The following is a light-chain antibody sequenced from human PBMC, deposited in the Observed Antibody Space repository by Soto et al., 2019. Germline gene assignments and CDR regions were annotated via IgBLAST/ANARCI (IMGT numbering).Light chain of an antibody. Sequence: DIQMTQSPSSLSASVGDRVTITCRASQTIINYLNWYQQKPGKAPKLLIHAASSLQSGVPPRFSGTGSGTDFTRTISSLQPEDFATYYCQQSYSIPWTFGQGTNVEIK. CDR2: AAS. V-gene: IGKV1-39*01. CDR1: QTIINY. J-gene: IGKJ1*01. CDR3: QQSYSIPWT.